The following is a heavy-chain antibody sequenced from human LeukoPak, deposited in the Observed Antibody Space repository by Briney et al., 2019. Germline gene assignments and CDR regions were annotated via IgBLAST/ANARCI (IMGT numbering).Heavy chain of an antibody. V-gene: IGHV1-69*01. J-gene: IGHJ3*02. Sequence: SVKVSCKASGGTFSSYAISWVRQAPGQELEWMGGIIPIFGTANYAQKFQGRVTITADESTSTAYMELSSLRSEDTAVYYCAREVTVTTGGPIWGQGTMVTVSS. CDR3: AREVTVTTGGPI. CDR2: IIPIFGTA. CDR1: GGTFSSYA. D-gene: IGHD4-17*01.